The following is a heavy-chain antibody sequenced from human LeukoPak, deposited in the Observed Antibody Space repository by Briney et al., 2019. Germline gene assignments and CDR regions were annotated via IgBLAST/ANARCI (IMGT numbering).Heavy chain of an antibody. J-gene: IGHJ4*02. Sequence: SETLSLTCTVSGGSISSYYWSWIRQPAGKGLEWIGRIYTSGSTNYNPSLKSRVTISVDTSKNQFSLKLSSVTAADTAVYYCARSWYYRYSGSVLRGVDYWGQGTLVTVSS. CDR2: IYTSGST. D-gene: IGHD1-26*01. V-gene: IGHV4-4*07. CDR1: GGSISSYY. CDR3: ARSWYYRYSGSVLRGVDY.